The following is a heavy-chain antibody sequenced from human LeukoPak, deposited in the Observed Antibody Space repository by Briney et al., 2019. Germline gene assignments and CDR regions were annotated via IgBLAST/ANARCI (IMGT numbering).Heavy chain of an antibody. CDR1: GYTFTSYG. CDR3: ARTQDVTYFSYYMDV. D-gene: IGHD2-21*02. CDR2: ISLYNGNT. J-gene: IGHJ6*03. Sequence: GASVKVSCKASGYTFTSYGISWVRQAPGQGLEWMAWISLYNGNTHYVQKLQGRVTLTTDTSTSTAYMELRSLRSDDTAVYYCARTQDVTYFSYYMDVWGKGTTVTVSS. V-gene: IGHV1-18*01.